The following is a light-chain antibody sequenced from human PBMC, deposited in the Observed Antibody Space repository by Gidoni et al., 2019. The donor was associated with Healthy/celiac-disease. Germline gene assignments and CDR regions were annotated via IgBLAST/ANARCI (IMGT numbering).Light chain of an antibody. J-gene: IGKJ1*01. Sequence: DIQMTQSPSSLSASVGDRVNITCRASQGISNYLAWYQQKPGKVPKLLIYAASTLQSGVPSLFSGSGSGTDFTLTISSLQPEDVATYYCQKYNRAPPWTFGQGTKVEIK. CDR1: QGISNY. CDR2: AAS. V-gene: IGKV1-27*01. CDR3: QKYNRAPPWT.